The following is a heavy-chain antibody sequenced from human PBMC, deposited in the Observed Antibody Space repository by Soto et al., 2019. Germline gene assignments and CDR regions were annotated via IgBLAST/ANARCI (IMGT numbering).Heavy chain of an antibody. V-gene: IGHV1-2*02. CDR2: IDPRSGVT. CDR1: GYTFTAYY. Sequence: ASVKVSCKPYGYTFTAYYIHWVRQAPGQGLECLGWIDPRSGVTDYAQKFQGRVIMTRDTSIKTVYMELSWLTSDDTAVYYCATDDYGAVALWGPGTLVTVSS. CDR3: ATDDYGAVAL. D-gene: IGHD4-17*01. J-gene: IGHJ5*02.